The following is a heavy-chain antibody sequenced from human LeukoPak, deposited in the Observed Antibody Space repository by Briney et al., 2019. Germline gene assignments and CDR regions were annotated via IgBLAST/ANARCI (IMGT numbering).Heavy chain of an antibody. CDR2: ISAYNGNT. D-gene: IGHD2-2*01. J-gene: IGHJ4*02. V-gene: IGHV1-18*01. Sequence: ASVKVSCKASGYTFTSYDISWVRQAPGQGLEWMGWISAYNGNTNYAQKLQGRVTMTTDTSTSTAYMELRSLRSDDTAVYYCARDLLWAYCSSTSCYGVPDYWGQGTLVTVSS. CDR3: ARDLLWAYCSSTSCYGVPDY. CDR1: GYTFTSYD.